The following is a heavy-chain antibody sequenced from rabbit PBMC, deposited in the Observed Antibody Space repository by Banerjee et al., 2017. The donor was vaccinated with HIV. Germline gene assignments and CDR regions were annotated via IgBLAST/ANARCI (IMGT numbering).Heavy chain of an antibody. J-gene: IGHJ4*01. CDR1: GFSFSSNYY. CDR3: ARSYAVGAGGDYARFNL. D-gene: IGHD2-1*01. V-gene: IGHV1S40*01. CDR2: IYTGGGSA. Sequence: QSLEESGGDLVKPGASLTLTCTASGFSFSSNYYMCWVRQAPGKGLEWIGCIYTGGGSAYYASWVNGRFTISKTSSTTVTLQMTSLTAADTATYFCARSYAVGAGGDYARFNLWGPGTLVTVS.